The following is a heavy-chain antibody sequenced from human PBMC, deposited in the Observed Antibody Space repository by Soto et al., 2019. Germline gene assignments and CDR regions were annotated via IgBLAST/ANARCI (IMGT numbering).Heavy chain of an antibody. V-gene: IGHV3-21*01. CDR2: ISSSSSYI. Sequence: EVQLVESGGGLVKPGGSLRLSCAASGFTFSTYSMNWVRQAPGKGLEWVSSISSSSSYIYYADSVKGRFTISRDNAKNSLSRQMNRLRAEDTAVYYCARYDSSGYYWPSYYYGMDVWGQGTTVTVAS. D-gene: IGHD3-22*01. CDR3: ARYDSSGYYWPSYYYGMDV. CDR1: GFTFSTYS. J-gene: IGHJ6*02.